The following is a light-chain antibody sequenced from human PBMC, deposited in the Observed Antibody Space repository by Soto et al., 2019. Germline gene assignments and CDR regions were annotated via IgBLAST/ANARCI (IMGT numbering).Light chain of an antibody. CDR2: GAS. J-gene: IGKJ2*01. Sequence: ESVLTQSPGTLSLSPGERATLSCRASQTIIGNYLAWYQQKPAQAPRLLIYGASNRATGVPDRFSGSYSGTDFSLTITRLEPEDFAVYYCDEHVNSVYIFGQGTRLEIK. CDR3: DEHVNSVYI. CDR1: QTIIGNY. V-gene: IGKV3-20*01.